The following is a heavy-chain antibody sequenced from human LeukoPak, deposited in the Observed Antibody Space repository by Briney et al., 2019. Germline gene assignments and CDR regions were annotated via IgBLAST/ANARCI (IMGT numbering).Heavy chain of an antibody. CDR3: ARSYSGYHTDH. Sequence: SETLSLTCTVSGGSMSSYYWSWIRQPPGKGLEWIGYIHYSGSTNYNPSLKSRVTMSVDTSKNQFSLKMSSVTAADTAVYYCARSYSGYHTDHWGQGALVTVSS. D-gene: IGHD5-12*01. CDR1: GGSMSSYY. CDR2: IHYSGST. V-gene: IGHV4-59*01. J-gene: IGHJ4*02.